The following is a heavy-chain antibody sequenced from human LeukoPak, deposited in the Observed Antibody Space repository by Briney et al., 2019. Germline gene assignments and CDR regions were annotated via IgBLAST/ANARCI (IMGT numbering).Heavy chain of an antibody. J-gene: IGHJ4*02. Sequence: KASETLSLTCTVSGGSISSSDYYWVWIRQPPGKGLEWIGYIYYSGSTNYNPSLKSRVTISVDTSKNQFSLKLSSVTAADTAVYYCARDRGAAAGTQHFDYWGQGTLVTVSS. CDR3: ARDRGAAAGTQHFDY. D-gene: IGHD6-13*01. V-gene: IGHV4-61*08. CDR2: IYYSGST. CDR1: GGSISSSDYY.